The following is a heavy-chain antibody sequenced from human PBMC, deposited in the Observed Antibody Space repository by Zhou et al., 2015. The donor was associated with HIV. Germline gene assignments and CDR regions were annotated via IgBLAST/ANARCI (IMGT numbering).Heavy chain of an antibody. CDR1: GFTFSSYG. CDR2: IWYDGSNK. Sequence: VQLVESGGGVVQPGRSLRLSCAASGFTFSSYGMHWVRQAPGKGLEWVAVIWYDGSNKYYADSVKGRFTISRDNSKNTLYLQMNSLRAEDTAVYYCARTLSSYGSGSWAFEYWGQGTLVTVSS. J-gene: IGHJ4*02. D-gene: IGHD3-10*01. CDR3: ARTLSSYGSGSWAFEY. V-gene: IGHV3-33*01.